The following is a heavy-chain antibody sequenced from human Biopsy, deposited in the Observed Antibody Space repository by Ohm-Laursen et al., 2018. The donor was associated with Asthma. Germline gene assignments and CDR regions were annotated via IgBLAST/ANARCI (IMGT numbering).Heavy chain of an antibody. CDR2: SNQGGSP. CDR1: RGSLRVYV. Sequence: SETLSLTCGVYRGSLRVYVWSWIRQPPGKGLEWIGESNQGGSPTFNPSLKSRATISRDTSKNQLPLKLRSVTAADTAVYYCASGPEWYGLDVWGQGTTVTVSS. CDR3: ASGPEWYGLDV. D-gene: IGHD3-3*01. J-gene: IGHJ6*02. V-gene: IGHV4-34*01.